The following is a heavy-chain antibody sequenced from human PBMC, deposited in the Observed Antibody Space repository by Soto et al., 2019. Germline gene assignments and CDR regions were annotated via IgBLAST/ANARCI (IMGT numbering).Heavy chain of an antibody. J-gene: IGHJ4*02. Sequence: ASVKVSSKASGYTFTSYDINWVRQATGQGLEWMGWMNPNSGNTGYAQKFQGRVTMTRNTSISTAYMELSSLRSEDTAVYYCARGRRYYGSGSYYATFDYWGQGTLVTVSS. CDR2: MNPNSGNT. V-gene: IGHV1-8*01. D-gene: IGHD3-10*01. CDR1: GYTFTSYD. CDR3: ARGRRYYGSGSYYATFDY.